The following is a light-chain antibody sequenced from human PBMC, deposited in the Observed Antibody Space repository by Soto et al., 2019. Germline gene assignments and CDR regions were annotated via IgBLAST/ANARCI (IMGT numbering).Light chain of an antibody. V-gene: IGKV1-33*01. CDR1: QNINNY. CDR3: QQSHSTPLT. Sequence: IQITHSPSSLSASVLYRVTITCKASQNINNYLNWYQQKPGRAPKLLIYDASNLEAGVPSRFRGSGSGTDFTFTISRLQPEDFATYYCQQSHSTPLTFGGGTKVDI. CDR2: DAS. J-gene: IGKJ4*01.